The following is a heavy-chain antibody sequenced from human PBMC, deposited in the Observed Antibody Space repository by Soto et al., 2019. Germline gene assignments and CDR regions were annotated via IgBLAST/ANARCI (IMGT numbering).Heavy chain of an antibody. CDR3: ARDPRPKPTELYYYYGMDV. V-gene: IGHV1-3*01. J-gene: IGHJ6*02. CDR2: INAGNGNT. Sequence: ASVKVSCNASGYTFTSYAMHWVRQAPGQRLEWMGWINAGNGNTKYSQKFQGRVTITRDTSASTAYMELSSLRSEDTAVYYCARDPRPKPTELYYYYGMDVWGQGTTVTSP. D-gene: IGHD1-26*01. CDR1: GYTFTSYA.